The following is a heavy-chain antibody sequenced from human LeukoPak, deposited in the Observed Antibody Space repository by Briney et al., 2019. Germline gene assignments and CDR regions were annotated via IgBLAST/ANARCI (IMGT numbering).Heavy chain of an antibody. Sequence: PGGSLRLSCAASGFTFSSYWMSWVRQAPGKGLEWVANIKQDGSEKYYVDSVKGRFTISRDNAKNSLYLQMNSLRAEDTAVYYCARDRVTMVRRVNYYFDYWGQGPLLTVSS. CDR2: IKQDGSEK. J-gene: IGHJ4*02. V-gene: IGHV3-7*05. CDR1: GFTFSSYW. CDR3: ARDRVTMVRRVNYYFDY. D-gene: IGHD3-10*01.